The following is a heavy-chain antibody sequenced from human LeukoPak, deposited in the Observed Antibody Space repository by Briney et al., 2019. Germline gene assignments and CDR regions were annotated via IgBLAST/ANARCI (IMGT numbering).Heavy chain of an antibody. CDR1: GGSISSSSYY. D-gene: IGHD3-16*01. V-gene: IGHV4-39*01. J-gene: IGHJ4*02. CDR2: IYYSGST. Sequence: SETLSLTXTVSGGSISSSSYYWGWIRQPPGKGLEWIGSIYYSGSTYYNPSLKSRVTISVDTSKNQFSLKLSSVTAADTAVYYCARVFGDFDYWGQGTLVTVSS. CDR3: ARVFGDFDY.